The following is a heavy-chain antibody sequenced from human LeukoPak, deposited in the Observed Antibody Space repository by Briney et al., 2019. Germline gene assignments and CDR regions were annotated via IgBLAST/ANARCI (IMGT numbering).Heavy chain of an antibody. J-gene: IGHJ4*02. D-gene: IGHD6-13*01. CDR2: ISAYNGNT. V-gene: IGHV1-18*01. Sequence: ASVKVSCKASGYTFTSYGISWVRQVPGQGLEWMGWISAYNGNTNYAQKLQGRVTMTTDTSTSTAYMELRSLRSDDTAVYYCARGDSSSWSYYFDYWGQGTLVTVSS. CDR1: GYTFTSYG. CDR3: ARGDSSSWSYYFDY.